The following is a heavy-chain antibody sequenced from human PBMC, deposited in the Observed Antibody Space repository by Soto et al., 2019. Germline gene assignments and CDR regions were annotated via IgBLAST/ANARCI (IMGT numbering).Heavy chain of an antibody. CDR3: AREGVSGYDRNYYYYGMDV. J-gene: IGHJ6*02. CDR1: GYTFTGYY. Sequence: ASVKVSCKASGYTFTGYYMHWVRQAPGQGLEWMGWINPNSGGTNYAQKFQGWVTMTRETSISTAYMELSRLSSDDTAVYYCAREGVSGYDRNYYYYGMDVWGQGTTVTVSS. D-gene: IGHD5-12*01. CDR2: INPNSGGT. V-gene: IGHV1-2*04.